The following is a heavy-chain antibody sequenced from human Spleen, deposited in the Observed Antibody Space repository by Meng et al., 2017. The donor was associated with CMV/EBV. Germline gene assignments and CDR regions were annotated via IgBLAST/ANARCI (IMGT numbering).Heavy chain of an antibody. CDR3: ARDRDSTYYGGWLDP. CDR2: INQHGSEQ. J-gene: IGHJ5*02. Sequence: GESLKISCAASGFTFSGNWMSWVRQAPGKGLEWVANINQHGSEQYYVDSVKGRFTISRDNSKNSLYLQMNSLRVEDTAVYYCARDRDSTYYGGWLDPWGQGTLVTVSS. CDR1: GFTFSGNW. D-gene: IGHD3-3*01. V-gene: IGHV3-7*01.